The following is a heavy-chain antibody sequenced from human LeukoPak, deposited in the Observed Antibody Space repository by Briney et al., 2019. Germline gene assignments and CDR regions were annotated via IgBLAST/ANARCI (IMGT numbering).Heavy chain of an antibody. V-gene: IGHV3-33*08. J-gene: IGHJ5*02. CDR2: MWYDGSNK. D-gene: IGHD3-16*01. CDR1: GFTFSSYG. CDR3: ARDLGEGWFDP. Sequence: PGGSLRLSCAASGFTFSSYGMHWVRQAPGKGLEWVAVMWYDGSNKYYADSVKGRFTISRDNSKNTLYLQMNSLRAEDTAVYYCARDLGEGWFDPWGQGTLVTVSS.